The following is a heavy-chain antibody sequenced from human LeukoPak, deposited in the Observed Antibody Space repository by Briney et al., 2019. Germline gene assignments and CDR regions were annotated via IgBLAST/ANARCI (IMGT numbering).Heavy chain of an antibody. CDR3: AKGTTDYDASDPLDF. CDR1: GFTFDDYA. V-gene: IGHV3-23*01. D-gene: IGHD3-16*01. Sequence: SGGSLRLSCAASGFTFDDYAMHWVRQAPGKGLEWVSAITGSGDSAYYSDSVKGRFAISRDQSKSTVYLQMTSLRAEDTAVFYCAKGTTDYDASDPLDFWGQGTLVTVSS. J-gene: IGHJ4*02. CDR2: ITGSGDSA.